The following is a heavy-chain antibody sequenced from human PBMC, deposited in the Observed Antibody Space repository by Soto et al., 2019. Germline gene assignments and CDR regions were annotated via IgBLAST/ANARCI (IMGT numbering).Heavy chain of an antibody. V-gene: IGHV3-66*01. Sequence: PGGSLRLSCAASGFTVSNNYMSWVRQAPGKGLEWISVIFSDGSTYYADSVKGRFTISGDNSENTLYLQINSLKAEDTAVYYCARDPFQVFGYWGQGTLVTVSS. CDR2: IFSDGST. CDR3: ARDPFQVFGY. CDR1: GFTVSNNY. J-gene: IGHJ4*02.